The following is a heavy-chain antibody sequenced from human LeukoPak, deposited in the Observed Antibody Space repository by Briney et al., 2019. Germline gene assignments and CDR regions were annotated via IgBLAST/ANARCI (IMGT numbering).Heavy chain of an antibody. V-gene: IGHV3-33*01. CDR1: GFTFSSYG. Sequence: PGRSLRLSCAASGFTFSSYGMHWVRQAPGKGLEWVAVIWYDGSNKYYADSVKGRFTISRDNSKNTLYLQMNSLRAEDTAVYYCARDVLWAAAGMNYYYYYGMDVWGQGTTVTVSS. CDR2: IWYDGSNK. CDR3: ARDVLWAAAGMNYYYYYGMDV. D-gene: IGHD6-13*01. J-gene: IGHJ6*02.